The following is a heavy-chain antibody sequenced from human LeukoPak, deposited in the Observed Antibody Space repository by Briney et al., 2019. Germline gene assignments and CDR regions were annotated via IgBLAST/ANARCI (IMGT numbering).Heavy chain of an antibody. V-gene: IGHV1-2*02. Sequence: ASVKVSCKASGYTFTGHYMHWVRQAPGQGLEWMGWINPNSGGTNYAQKFQGRVTMTRDTSISTAYMELSRLRSDDTAVYYCARDRLTFCGGDCYSAGWAAFDIWGQGTMVTVSS. CDR2: INPNSGGT. J-gene: IGHJ3*02. CDR3: ARDRLTFCGGDCYSAGWAAFDI. D-gene: IGHD2-21*02. CDR1: GYTFTGHY.